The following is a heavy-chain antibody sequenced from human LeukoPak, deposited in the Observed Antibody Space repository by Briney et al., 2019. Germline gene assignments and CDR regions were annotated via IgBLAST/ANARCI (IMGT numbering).Heavy chain of an antibody. CDR2: ISSSGSTI. D-gene: IGHD1-26*01. Sequence: GGSLRLSCTASGITVSSNDMCWVRQAPGKGLEWVSYISSSGSTIYYADSVKGRFTISRDNAKNSLYLQMNSLRAEDTAVYYCASGRRSGSYDIDYWGQGSLVTVSP. CDR1: GITVSSND. V-gene: IGHV3-11*01. CDR3: ASGRRSGSYDIDY. J-gene: IGHJ4*02.